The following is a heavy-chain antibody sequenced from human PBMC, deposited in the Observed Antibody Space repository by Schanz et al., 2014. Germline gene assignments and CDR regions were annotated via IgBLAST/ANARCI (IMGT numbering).Heavy chain of an antibody. D-gene: IGHD3-10*01. V-gene: IGHV1-18*01. Sequence: QVQLVQSGAEVKKPGASVKVSCKASGYTFISYAIKWVRQAPGQGLEWMGWISAYNGHTDYAQKLQGRVTLTTDTSTSTAYMELRNLRSDDTAVYYCARAKRFGDMDVWGQGTTVTVSS. CDR3: ARAKRFGDMDV. J-gene: IGHJ6*02. CDR1: GYTFISYA. CDR2: ISAYNGHT.